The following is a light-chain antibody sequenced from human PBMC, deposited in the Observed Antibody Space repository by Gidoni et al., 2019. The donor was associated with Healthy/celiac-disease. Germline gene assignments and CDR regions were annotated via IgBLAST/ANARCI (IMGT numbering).Light chain of an antibody. J-gene: IGKJ1*01. V-gene: IGKV4-1*01. CDR2: WAS. CDR1: QSVLYSSNNKNY. CDR3: QQYYSTPPT. Sequence: DIVMTKSPDSLAVSLGARATINCKSSQSVLYSSNNKNYLAWYQQHPGQPPKLLIYWASTRESGVPDRFSGSGSWTEFPLTISSLQAEDVAVYYCQQYYSTPPTFXQXTKVEIK.